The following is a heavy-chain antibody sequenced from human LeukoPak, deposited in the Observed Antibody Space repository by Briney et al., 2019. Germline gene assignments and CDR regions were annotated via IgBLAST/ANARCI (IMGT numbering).Heavy chain of an antibody. CDR3: AKDSNYDSSGSIDY. J-gene: IGHJ4*02. D-gene: IGHD3-22*01. CDR2: ISGGGGGT. CDR1: GFTFRSYA. Sequence: AGGSLRLSCAASGFTFRSYAMSWVRQAPGKGLEWVSAISGGGGGTYYADSVKGRLTISRDNSKSTLYLQMNSLRAEDTAVYYCAKDSNYDSSGSIDYWGQGTLVTVSS. V-gene: IGHV3-23*01.